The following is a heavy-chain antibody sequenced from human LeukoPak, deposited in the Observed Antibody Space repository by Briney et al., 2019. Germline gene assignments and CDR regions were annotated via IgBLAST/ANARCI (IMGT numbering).Heavy chain of an antibody. CDR3: ARDHGDGYKNNWFDP. V-gene: IGHV1-46*01. CDR1: GYTFTSYY. CDR2: IDPSGGST. J-gene: IGHJ5*02. D-gene: IGHD5-24*01. Sequence: GASVKVSCKASGYTFTSYYMHWVRQAPGQGLEWMGIIDPSGGSTSYAQKFQGRVTMTRDTSTSTVYMELSSLRSEDTAVYYCARDHGDGYKNNWFDPWGQGTLVTVSS.